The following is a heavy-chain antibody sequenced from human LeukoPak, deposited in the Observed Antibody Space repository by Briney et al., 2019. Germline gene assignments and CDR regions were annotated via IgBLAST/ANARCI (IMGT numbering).Heavy chain of an antibody. J-gene: IGHJ4*02. V-gene: IGHV1-18*01. D-gene: IGHD6-13*01. CDR3: ARGGVSSSWYRTPDY. CDR1: GGTFSSYA. Sequence: ASVKVSCKASGGTFSSYAISWVRQAPGQGLEWMGWISTYNGNTNYVQKFQGRATMTTDTSTSTAYMELRSLRSDDTAVYYCARGGVSSSWYRTPDYWGQGTLVTVSS. CDR2: ISTYNGNT.